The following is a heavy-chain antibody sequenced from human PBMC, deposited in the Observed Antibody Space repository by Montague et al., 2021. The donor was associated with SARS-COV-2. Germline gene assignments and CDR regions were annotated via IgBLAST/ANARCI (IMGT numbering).Heavy chain of an antibody. J-gene: IGHJ3*02. Sequence: SETLSLTCTVSGGSISSYYRSWIRQPPGKGLEWIGYIYYSGSTNXNPSLKSRVTISVDTSKNHFSLKLSSVTAADTAVYYCARRGRKLLPVATTIGGFDIWGQGTMVTVSS. V-gene: IGHV4-59*08. D-gene: IGHD5-12*01. CDR2: IYYSGST. CDR3: ARRGRKLLPVATTIGGFDI. CDR1: GGSISSYY.